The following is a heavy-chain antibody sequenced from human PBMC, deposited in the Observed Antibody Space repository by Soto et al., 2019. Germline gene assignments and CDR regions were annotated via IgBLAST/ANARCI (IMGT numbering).Heavy chain of an antibody. CDR1: GFSLSTSGVG. CDR3: AHLTPDFWSGYRLNWFAP. CDR2: IYWDDDK. D-gene: IGHD3-3*01. Sequence: SGPTLVNPTQTLTLTCTFSGFSLSTSGVGVGWIRQPPGKALEWLALIYWDDDKRYSPSLKSRLTITKDTSKNQVVLTMTNMDPVDTATFYFAHLTPDFWSGYRLNWFAPWGKGTLVTVSP. V-gene: IGHV2-5*02. J-gene: IGHJ5*02.